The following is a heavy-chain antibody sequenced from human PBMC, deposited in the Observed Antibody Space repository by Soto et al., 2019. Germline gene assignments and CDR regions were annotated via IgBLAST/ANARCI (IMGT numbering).Heavy chain of an antibody. CDR1: GGSISSSNW. Sequence: PSETLSLTCTVSGGSISSSNWWSWVRQPPGKGLEWIGEIYHSGSTNYNPSLKSRVTISVDKSKNQFSLKLSSVTAADTAVYYCARVVGGYYHGMDVWGQGTTVTVSS. CDR3: ARVVGGYYHGMDV. CDR2: IYHSGST. V-gene: IGHV4-4*02. J-gene: IGHJ6*02. D-gene: IGHD2-2*01.